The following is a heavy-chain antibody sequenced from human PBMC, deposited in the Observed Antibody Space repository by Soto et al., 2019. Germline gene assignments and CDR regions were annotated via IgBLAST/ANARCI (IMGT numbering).Heavy chain of an antibody. CDR3: AHRRPVDKWLQLRDDAFQI. CDR2: IYWDDDE. D-gene: IGHD6-19*01. Sequence: QITLKESGPTLVKPTQTLTLTCTFSGFSLSNSGEGVAWIRQPPGEALEWLALIYWDDDERYSPSLKSRLTITKDTSQNQVVFTMTNVDPVDTATYYCAHRRPVDKWLQLRDDAFQIWGQGTMVIVSS. CDR1: GFSLSNSGEG. J-gene: IGHJ3*02. V-gene: IGHV2-5*02.